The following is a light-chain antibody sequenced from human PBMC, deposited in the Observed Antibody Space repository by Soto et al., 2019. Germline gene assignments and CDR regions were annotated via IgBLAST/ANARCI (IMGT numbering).Light chain of an antibody. Sequence: EIVLTQSPGTLSLSPGERVILSCRASQSVASSFLAWYQQRPGQAPRLLIYGASTRATGIPDRFSGGGSGTDFTLTISRLGPEDFAVYYCQQYGSSPYTFGQGTRLEIK. CDR1: QSVASSF. J-gene: IGKJ5*01. CDR3: QQYGSSPYT. CDR2: GAS. V-gene: IGKV3-20*01.